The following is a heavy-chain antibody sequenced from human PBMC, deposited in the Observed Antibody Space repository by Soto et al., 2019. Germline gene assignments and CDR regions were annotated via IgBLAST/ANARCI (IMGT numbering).Heavy chain of an antibody. CDR1: GFTFSSYL. V-gene: IGHV3-74*01. CDR3: ARVCGGDGCLGHAQ. D-gene: IGHD2-21*01. CDR2: INSDGSST. J-gene: IGHJ4*02. Sequence: PGGSLRLSCAASGFTFSSYLMHWVRQAPGKGLVWVSRINSDGSSTSYADSVKGRFTISRDNAKNTLYLQMNSLRAEDTAVYYCARVCGGDGCLGHAQWGQGTLVTSPQ.